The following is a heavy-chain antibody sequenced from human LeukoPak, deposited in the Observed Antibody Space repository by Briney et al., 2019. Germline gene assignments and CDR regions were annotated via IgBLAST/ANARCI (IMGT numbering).Heavy chain of an antibody. Sequence: ASVKVSCKASGYTFTGYYMHWVRQAPGQGLEWMGWINPNSGGTNYAQKFQGWVTMTRDTSISTAYMELSRLRSDDTAVYYCARDLHYDFWSGYLSWFDPWGQGTLVTVSS. D-gene: IGHD3-3*01. J-gene: IGHJ5*02. CDR3: ARDLHYDFWSGYLSWFDP. CDR2: INPNSGGT. CDR1: GYTFTGYY. V-gene: IGHV1-2*04.